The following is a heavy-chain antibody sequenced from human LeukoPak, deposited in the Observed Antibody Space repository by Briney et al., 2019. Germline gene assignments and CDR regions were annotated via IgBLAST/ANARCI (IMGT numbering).Heavy chain of an antibody. CDR3: ARLPRDEYSYGFNDY. V-gene: IGHV3-48*03. D-gene: IGHD5-18*01. Sequence: PGGSLRLSCAASGFTFSSYEMNWVRQAPGKGLECVSYISSSGSTILYADSVKGRLTISRDNAKNSLYLQMSSLRAEDTAVYYCARLPRDEYSYGFNDYWGQGTRVTVSS. CDR2: ISSSGSTI. J-gene: IGHJ4*02. CDR1: GFTFSSYE.